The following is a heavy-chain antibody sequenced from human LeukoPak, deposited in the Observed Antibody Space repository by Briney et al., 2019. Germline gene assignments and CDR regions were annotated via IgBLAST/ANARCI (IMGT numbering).Heavy chain of an antibody. CDR2: INPNSGGT. V-gene: IGHV1-2*02. CDR3: ARVQGHGSGISYYYYYYMDV. CDR1: GYTFTVYY. J-gene: IGHJ6*03. D-gene: IGHD3-10*01. Sequence: GASVTVSFTSSGYTFTVYYMRWVRQAPGQGLEWMGWINPNSGGTNYAQKFQGRVTMTRDTSISTAYMALSRLRSDDTAVYYCARVQGHGSGISYYYYYYMDVWGKGTTVTVSS.